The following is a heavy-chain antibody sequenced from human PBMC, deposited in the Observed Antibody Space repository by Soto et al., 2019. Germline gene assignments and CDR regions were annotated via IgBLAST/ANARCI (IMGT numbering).Heavy chain of an antibody. Sequence: GGSLRLSCAASGFTFSSYAMSWVRQAPGKGLEWVSAISGSGGSTYYADSVKGRFTISRDNSKNTLYLQMNSLRAEDTAVYYCAKDLNYYDSSGLFDYWGQGTLVTVSS. J-gene: IGHJ4*02. V-gene: IGHV3-23*01. D-gene: IGHD3-22*01. CDR1: GFTFSSYA. CDR3: AKDLNYYDSSGLFDY. CDR2: ISGSGGST.